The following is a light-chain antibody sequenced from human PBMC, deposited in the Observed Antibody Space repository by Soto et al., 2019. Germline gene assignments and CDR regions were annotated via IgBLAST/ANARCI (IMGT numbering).Light chain of an antibody. CDR1: QDISTS. V-gene: IGKV1-9*01. J-gene: IGKJ2*03. CDR3: QRLRTFAYS. Sequence: DIQLTQSPSFLSASVGDRVTVSCRASQDISTSLAGVQQKAGKVPQLLVYPASTLQDGVPSRFSGGGSGNYFTPAINNLQAEDFATYYCQRLRTFAYSVGQGINLDIK. CDR2: PAS.